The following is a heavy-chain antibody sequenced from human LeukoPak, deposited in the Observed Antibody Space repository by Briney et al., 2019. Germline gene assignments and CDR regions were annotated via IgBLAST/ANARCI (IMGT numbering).Heavy chain of an antibody. J-gene: IGHJ4*02. D-gene: IGHD1-7*01. V-gene: IGHV1-2*02. CDR3: ARDHWNSRFGY. Sequence: ASVKVSCKASGYTFTDYYMHWVRQAPGQGLEWMGWINPNSGDTNYAQKFQGRVTMTRDTSISTAYMELSRLRSDDTAVYYCARDHWNSRFGYWGQGTLVTVSS. CDR1: GYTFTDYY. CDR2: INPNSGDT.